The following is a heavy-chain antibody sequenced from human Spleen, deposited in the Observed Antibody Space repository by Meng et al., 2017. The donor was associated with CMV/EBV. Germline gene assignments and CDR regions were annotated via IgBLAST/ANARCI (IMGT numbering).Heavy chain of an antibody. CDR1: GFTFSDYY. Sequence: GESLKISCAASGFTFSDYYMSWVRQAPGKGLEWVSLIYSGGSTYYADSVKGRFTISRDTSENTLFLQINSLRAEDTAVYYCAREGRDIRYCTSTSCSDAFDVWGQGAMVTVSS. CDR3: AREGRDIRYCTSTSCSDAFDV. CDR2: IYSGGST. J-gene: IGHJ3*01. V-gene: IGHV3-53*01. D-gene: IGHD2-2*01.